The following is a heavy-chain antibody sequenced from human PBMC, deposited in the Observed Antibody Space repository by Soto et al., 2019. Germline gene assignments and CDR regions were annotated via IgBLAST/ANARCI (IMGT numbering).Heavy chain of an antibody. D-gene: IGHD3-3*01. CDR1: GGSFSGYY. Sequence: SETLSLTCAVYGGSFSGYYWSWIRQPPGKGLEWIGEINHSGSTNYNPSLKSRVTISVDTSKNQFSLKLSSVTAADTAVYYCARAGYDFWSGYSTTRLFGMDVLVQGTTVT. CDR2: INHSGST. V-gene: IGHV4-34*01. J-gene: IGHJ6*02. CDR3: ARAGYDFWSGYSTTRLFGMDV.